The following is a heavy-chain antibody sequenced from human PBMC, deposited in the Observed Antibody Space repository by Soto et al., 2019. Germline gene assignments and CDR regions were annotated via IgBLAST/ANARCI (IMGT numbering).Heavy chain of an antibody. V-gene: IGHV4-30-4*01. Sequence: SETLSLTCSVSGAYIYNGGYFWSWIRQSPGKGLEWIGHIHNSGSPYNNPSLKSRVTISADTSKNQFSLKLTSVTAADTAVYYCTRGAYGSGSPVPHYAYWGPGTLVTVSS. D-gene: IGHD3-10*01. CDR1: GAYIYNGGYF. CDR3: TRGAYGSGSPVPHYAY. J-gene: IGHJ4*02. CDR2: IHNSGSP.